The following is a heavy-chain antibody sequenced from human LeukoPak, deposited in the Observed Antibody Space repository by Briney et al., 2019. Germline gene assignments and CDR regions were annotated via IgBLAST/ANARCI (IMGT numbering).Heavy chain of an antibody. CDR3: ARGKGYYVPYNWFDP. J-gene: IGHJ5*02. CDR1: GYTFTSYD. V-gene: IGHV1-8*01. D-gene: IGHD3-3*01. Sequence: ASVKVSCKASGYTFTSYDITWVRQATGQGLEWMGWMNPNSGNTGYAQKFQGRVTMTRNTSISTAYMELSSPRSEDTAVYYCARGKGYYVPYNWFDPWGQGTLVTVSS. CDR2: MNPNSGNT.